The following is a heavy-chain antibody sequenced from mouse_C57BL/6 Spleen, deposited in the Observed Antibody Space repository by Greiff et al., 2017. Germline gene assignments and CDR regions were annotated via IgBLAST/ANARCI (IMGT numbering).Heavy chain of an antibody. Sequence: EVQLVESGGGLVQPGESLKLSCESNESEFPSHDMSWVRKTPEKGLELVAAINSDGGSTYYPATMEGPFIISRDNTKKPLYRQMSSLRSEDTALYYCARHDDYYYFDYWGQGTTLTVSS. J-gene: IGHJ2*01. CDR3: ARHDDYYYFDY. CDR1: ESEFPSHD. CDR2: INSDGGST. D-gene: IGHD2-3*01. V-gene: IGHV5-2*01.